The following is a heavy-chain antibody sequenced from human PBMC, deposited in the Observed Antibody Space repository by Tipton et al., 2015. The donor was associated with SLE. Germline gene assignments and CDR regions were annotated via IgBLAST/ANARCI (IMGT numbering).Heavy chain of an antibody. CDR1: GGSISSHY. J-gene: IGHJ6*02. Sequence: TLSLTCTVSGGSISSHYWSWIRQPPGKGLEWIGYIYYSGSTNYNPSLKSRVTISVDTSKNQFSLKLSSVTAADTAVYYCARDPYRLGDYYYYGMDVWGQGTTVTVSS. D-gene: IGHD3-16*01. CDR3: ARDPYRLGDYYYYGMDV. CDR2: IYYSGST. V-gene: IGHV4-59*11.